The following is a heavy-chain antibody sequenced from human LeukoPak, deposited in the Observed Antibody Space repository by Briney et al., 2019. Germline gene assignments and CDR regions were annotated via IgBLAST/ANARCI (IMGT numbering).Heavy chain of an antibody. CDR3: ASGTIINYHDLGDY. CDR1: GFIFSSHW. D-gene: IGHD4-17*01. Sequence: GGSLRLSCAASGFIFSSHWMHWVRQAPGKGLVWVSRIDSDGRSTSHADSVKGRFTISRDNAKNTLYLQMCSLRAEDTAVYYCASGTIINYHDLGDYWGQGTLVTVSS. V-gene: IGHV3-74*01. J-gene: IGHJ4*02. CDR2: IDSDGRST.